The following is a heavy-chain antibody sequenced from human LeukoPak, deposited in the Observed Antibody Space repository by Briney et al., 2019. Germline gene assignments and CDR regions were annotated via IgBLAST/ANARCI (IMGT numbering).Heavy chain of an antibody. V-gene: IGHV3-30-3*01. Sequence: PGGSLRLSCAASGFTFSSYAMHWVRQAPGKGPEWVTVISHDGDTKYYADSVKGRFTISRDNSKNTLYLQMRSLRVDDTAMYYCARDPIPSAPDYFDHWGQGTLVTVSS. CDR3: ARDPIPSAPDYFDH. D-gene: IGHD1-14*01. CDR1: GFTFSSYA. CDR2: ISHDGDTK. J-gene: IGHJ4*02.